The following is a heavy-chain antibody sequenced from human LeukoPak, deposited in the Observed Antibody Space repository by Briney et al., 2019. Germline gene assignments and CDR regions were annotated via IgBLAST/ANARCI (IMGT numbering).Heavy chain of an antibody. J-gene: IGHJ4*02. CDR3: TTLRGFDY. CDR1: GFNFRNVW. D-gene: IGHD3-10*01. CDR2: IKSKTNGGTT. V-gene: IGHV3-15*01. Sequence: GGSLRLSCEASGFNFRNVWMSWVRQAPGKGLEWVGLIKSKTNGGTTDCAAPVKGRFTISRDDSKNMLYLQINSLKTEDTAVYYCTTLRGFDYWGQGTLVTVSS.